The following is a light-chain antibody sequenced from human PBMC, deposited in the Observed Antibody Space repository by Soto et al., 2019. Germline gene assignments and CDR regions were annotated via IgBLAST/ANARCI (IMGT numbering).Light chain of an antibody. Sequence: DIQMIQSPSSLSASVGDRVTITCRASQDLDRWLAWYQQKPGEAPKVLIFAASSLQSGLPSRFSGGGSGTDFSLTISSLQPEDFATYYCKQSRSFPLTFGGGTKVDIK. CDR1: QDLDRW. J-gene: IGKJ4*01. CDR2: AAS. CDR3: KQSRSFPLT. V-gene: IGKV1-12*01.